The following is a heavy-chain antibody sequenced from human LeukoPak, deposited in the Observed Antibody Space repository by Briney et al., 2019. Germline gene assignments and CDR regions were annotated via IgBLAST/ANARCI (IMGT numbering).Heavy chain of an antibody. J-gene: IGHJ4*02. D-gene: IGHD1-26*01. CDR3: AKRMGSSGSYFGDY. CDR2: ISGSAGST. Sequence: PGGSLRLSCAASGFTFSSYGMSWVRQAPGKGLEWVSSISGSAGSTYYADSVKGRFTISRDQSKNTLYLQMNSLRAEDTAIYYCAKRMGSSGSYFGDYWGQGTLVTVSS. V-gene: IGHV3-23*01. CDR1: GFTFSSYG.